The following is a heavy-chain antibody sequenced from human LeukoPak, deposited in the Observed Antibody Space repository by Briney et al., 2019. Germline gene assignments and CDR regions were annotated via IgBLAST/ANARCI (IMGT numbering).Heavy chain of an antibody. CDR2: ISDSGDST. CDR1: GFTFSSYA. Sequence: GGSLRLSCAVSGFTFSSYAMSWVRRAPGKGLEWVSGISDSGDSTYSADSVKGRFTISRDNSKNTLYLQMSSPRAEDTAIYYCARGRDGYNLLDYWGQGTLVTVSS. J-gene: IGHJ4*02. D-gene: IGHD5-24*01. CDR3: ARGRDGYNLLDY. V-gene: IGHV3-23*01.